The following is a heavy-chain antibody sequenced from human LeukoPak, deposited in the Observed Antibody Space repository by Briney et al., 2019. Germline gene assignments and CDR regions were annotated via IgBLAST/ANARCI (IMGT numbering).Heavy chain of an antibody. CDR2: IIPLFGTV. CDR1: GGTLNDYA. J-gene: IGHJ6*03. Sequence: SVNVSCKPSGGTLNDYAVYWVRQAPGQGLEWMARIIPLFGTVNYAQNFQDRLTLSADKSTNTAHMELSSLRFDDTAIYYCATPPPGYSFSNHYYYMDAWGRGTTVTVSS. CDR3: ATPPPGYSFSNHYYYMDA. D-gene: IGHD1-1*01. V-gene: IGHV1-69*06.